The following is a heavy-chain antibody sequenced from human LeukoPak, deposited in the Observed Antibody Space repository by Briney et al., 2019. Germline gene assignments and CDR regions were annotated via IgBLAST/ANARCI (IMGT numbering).Heavy chain of an antibody. V-gene: IGHV3-48*01. Sequence: GGSLRLSCAASGFTFSSYAMSWVRQAPGKGLEWVSYISSSSSTIYYADSVKGRFTISRDNSKNTLYLQMNSLRAEDTAVYYCAKIPRGPPSNIVVESDAFDIWGQGTMVTVSS. CDR2: ISSSSSTI. CDR3: AKIPRGPPSNIVVESDAFDI. J-gene: IGHJ3*02. D-gene: IGHD2-2*01. CDR1: GFTFSSYA.